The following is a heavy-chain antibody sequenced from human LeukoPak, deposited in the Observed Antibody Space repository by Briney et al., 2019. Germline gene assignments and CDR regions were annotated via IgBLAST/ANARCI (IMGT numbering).Heavy chain of an antibody. Sequence: KPSETLSLTCTVSGGSFSSGTYYWAWVRQPRGKGLEWIVSIYYSGSTYYNPARKSRVNISVDTSKNQFSLTLSSVTAADTAVYYCATYSYSSGWSDYWGQGTLVTVSS. J-gene: IGHJ4*02. V-gene: IGHV4-39*01. D-gene: IGHD6-19*01. CDR3: ATYSYSSGWSDY. CDR2: IYYSGST. CDR1: GGSFSSGTYY.